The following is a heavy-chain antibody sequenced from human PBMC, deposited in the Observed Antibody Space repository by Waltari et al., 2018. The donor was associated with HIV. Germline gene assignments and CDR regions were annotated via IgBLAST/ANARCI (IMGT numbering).Heavy chain of an antibody. Sequence: QLQLQESGPGLVKPSATLSLTCTVPGCSISRSSYYCGWLRQPPWQGLEWIGSIDYSGSTYYNPSLKSRVTISVDTSKNQFSLKLSSVTAADTAVYYCARDPHNTYYYDSSRLFDPWGQGTLVTVSS. D-gene: IGHD3-22*01. CDR1: GCSISRSSYY. J-gene: IGHJ5*02. CDR3: ARDPHNTYYYDSSRLFDP. V-gene: IGHV4-39*07. CDR2: IDYSGST.